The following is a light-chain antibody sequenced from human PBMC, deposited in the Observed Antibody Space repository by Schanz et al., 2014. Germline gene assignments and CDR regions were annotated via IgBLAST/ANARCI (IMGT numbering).Light chain of an antibody. J-gene: IGKJ4*01. CDR2: WAS. CDR3: QQSYSTPLT. Sequence: DIVMTQSPDSLAVSLGERATVNCKSSQSVLYSSDNKNYLAWYQQKPGQPPKLLIYWASTREFGVPDRFSGSGSGTDFTLTISSLQPEDFATYYCQQSYSTPLTFGGGTKVEIK. V-gene: IGKV4-1*01. CDR1: QSVLYSSDNKNY.